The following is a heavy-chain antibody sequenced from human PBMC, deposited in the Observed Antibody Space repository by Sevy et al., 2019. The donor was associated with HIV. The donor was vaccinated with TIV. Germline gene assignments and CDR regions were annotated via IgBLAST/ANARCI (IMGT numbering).Heavy chain of an antibody. D-gene: IGHD6-6*01. CDR1: GFTFSSYS. V-gene: IGHV3-21*01. Sequence: GGSLRLSCAASGFTFSSYSMYWVRQAPGKGLEWVSSISGSSTYIYYADSVKGRFTISRDNAKNSLYLHMNSLKAEDTAVYCCANGEYSRSPAEYFQHWGQGTLVTVSS. J-gene: IGHJ1*01. CDR3: ANGEYSRSPAEYFQH. CDR2: ISGSSTYI.